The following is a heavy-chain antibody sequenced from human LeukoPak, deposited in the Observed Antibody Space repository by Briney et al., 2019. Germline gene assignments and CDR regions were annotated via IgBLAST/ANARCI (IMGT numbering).Heavy chain of an antibody. CDR2: INQDESEK. J-gene: IGHJ4*02. V-gene: IGHV3-7*01. CDR1: GFTLSTFW. D-gene: IGHD6-13*01. Sequence: GGSLRLSCAASGFTLSTFWMTWVRQAPGKGLEWVANINQDESEKYYVDSVKGRFSISRDNAKNSLYLQMHSLSVEDTAIYYCARGGIASPGKTSLWDWGQGTLVTVSS. CDR3: ARGGIASPGKTSLWD.